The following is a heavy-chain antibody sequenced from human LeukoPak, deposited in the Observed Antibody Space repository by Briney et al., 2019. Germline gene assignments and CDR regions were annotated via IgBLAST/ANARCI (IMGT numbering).Heavy chain of an antibody. J-gene: IGHJ5*02. CDR2: INPSGGST. Sequence: ASVKVSCKASGYTFTGYYMHWVRQAPGQGLEWMGIINPSGGSTSYAQKFQGRVTMTRDTSTSTVYMELSSLRSEDTAVYYCAREITMVRGVIGNWFDPWGQGTLVTVSS. CDR1: GYTFTGYY. D-gene: IGHD3-10*01. CDR3: AREITMVRGVIGNWFDP. V-gene: IGHV1-46*01.